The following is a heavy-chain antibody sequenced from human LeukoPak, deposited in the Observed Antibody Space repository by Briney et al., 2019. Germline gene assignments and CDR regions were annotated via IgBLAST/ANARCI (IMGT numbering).Heavy chain of an antibody. CDR2: IGETT. CDR3: TIDEWA. J-gene: IGHJ4*02. Sequence: KPGGSLRLSCAASGFTFSKVWMSWVRQAPGKGLEWVGRIGETTDYAAPVKGRFTISRDDSKNTLYLQMDSLKIEDTAVYYCTIDEWAWGQGTLVTVSS. V-gene: IGHV3-15*01. CDR1: GFTFSKVW. D-gene: IGHD1-26*01.